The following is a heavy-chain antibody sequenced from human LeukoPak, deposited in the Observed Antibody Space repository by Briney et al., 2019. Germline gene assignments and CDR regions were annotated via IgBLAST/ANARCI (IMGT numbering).Heavy chain of an antibody. Sequence: AGGSLRLSCAASGFTFSSYNINWVRQAPGKGLEWVSYISGSRRTISYADSVKGRFTISRDNAKNSLYLQMNSLRAEDTAVYYCARSSSRYCSGGSCYSGVLGYFDYWGQGTLVTVSS. J-gene: IGHJ4*02. CDR1: GFTFSSYN. CDR2: ISGSRRTI. V-gene: IGHV3-48*01. D-gene: IGHD2-15*01. CDR3: ARSSSRYCSGGSCYSGVLGYFDY.